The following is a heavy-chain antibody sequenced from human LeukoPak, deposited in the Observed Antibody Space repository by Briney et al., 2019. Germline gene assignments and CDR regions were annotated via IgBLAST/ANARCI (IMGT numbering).Heavy chain of an antibody. Sequence: GESLKISCKGSGYSFTSYWIGWVRQMPGKGLEWMGIIYPGDSDTRYSPSFQGQVTISADKSISTAYLQRSSLKASDTAMYYCARRNYYYDSSGYLYYFDYWGQGTLVTVSS. J-gene: IGHJ4*02. CDR3: ARRNYYYDSSGYLYYFDY. D-gene: IGHD3-22*01. CDR1: GYSFTSYW. CDR2: IYPGDSDT. V-gene: IGHV5-51*01.